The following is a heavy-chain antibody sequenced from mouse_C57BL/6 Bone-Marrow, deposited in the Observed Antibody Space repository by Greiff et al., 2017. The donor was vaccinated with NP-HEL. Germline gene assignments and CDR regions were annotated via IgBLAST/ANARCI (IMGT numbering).Heavy chain of an antibody. Sequence: EVKLVESGGDLVKPGGSLKLSRAASGFTFSSYGMSWVRQTPDKRLEWVATISSGGSYTYYPDSVKGRFTISRDNAKNTLYLQMSSLKSEDTAMYYCARRIYYGNSYAMDYWGQGTSVTVSS. CDR3: ARRIYYGNSYAMDY. CDR1: GFTFSSYG. CDR2: ISSGGSYT. J-gene: IGHJ4*01. D-gene: IGHD2-1*01. V-gene: IGHV5-6*01.